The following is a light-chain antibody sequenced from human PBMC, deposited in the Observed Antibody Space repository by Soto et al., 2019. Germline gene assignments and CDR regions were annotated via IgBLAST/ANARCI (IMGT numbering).Light chain of an antibody. J-gene: IGLJ1*01. Sequence: QSVLTQPASVSGSPGQSITISCTGTSSDVGGYNYVSWYQQHPGKAPKLMIYDVRNRPSGVSNRFSGSKSGNTASLTISGLQAGDEADYYCSSYTSSSTYVFGTGTKVPVL. CDR3: SSYTSSSTYV. CDR2: DVR. V-gene: IGLV2-14*01. CDR1: SSDVGGYNY.